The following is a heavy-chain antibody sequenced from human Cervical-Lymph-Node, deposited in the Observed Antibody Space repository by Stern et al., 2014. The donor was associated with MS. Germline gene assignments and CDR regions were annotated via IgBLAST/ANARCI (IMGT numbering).Heavy chain of an antibody. J-gene: IGHJ6*02. Sequence: VQLVEAGAEVKKPGASVKVSWKASGGTFSSYAISWVRQAPGQGLEGLGGIIRIFGTANYAQKFQGRVPITADESTSTAYMELSSLRSEDTAVYYCARGELKEGLVRGMDVWGQGTTVTVSS. CDR1: GGTFSSYA. CDR3: ARGELKEGLVRGMDV. CDR2: IIRIFGTA. V-gene: IGHV1-69*01. D-gene: IGHD1-26*01.